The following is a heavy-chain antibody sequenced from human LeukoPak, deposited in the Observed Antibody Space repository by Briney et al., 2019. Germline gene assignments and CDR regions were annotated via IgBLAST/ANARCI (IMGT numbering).Heavy chain of an antibody. CDR2: IYTSGST. D-gene: IGHD3-10*01. J-gene: IGHJ4*02. Sequence: PSQTLSLTCTVSGGSISSGSYYWSWIRQPAGKGLEWIGRIYTSGSTNYNPSLKSRVTISVDTSKNQFSLKLSSVTAADTAVYYCARSEDGSGSYYTHWGQGTLVTVSS. CDR1: GGSISSGSYY. CDR3: ARSEDGSGSYYTH. V-gene: IGHV4-61*02.